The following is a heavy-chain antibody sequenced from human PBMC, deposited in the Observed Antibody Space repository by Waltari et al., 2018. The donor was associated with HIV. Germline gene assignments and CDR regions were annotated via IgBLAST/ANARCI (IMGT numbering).Heavy chain of an antibody. J-gene: IGHJ4*02. CDR2: VYYSGST. Sequence: QVQLQESGPGLVRPSETLSLTCTVSGGSINFYYWSWIRQPQGNVLEWIGYVYYSGSTNYNPSLQSRVTISLDTPKNQFSLQLTSVTAADTALYYCARDQGGGDFEYWGQGILVTVSS. CDR3: ARDQGGGDFEY. V-gene: IGHV4-59*01. D-gene: IGHD3-10*01. CDR1: GGSINFYY.